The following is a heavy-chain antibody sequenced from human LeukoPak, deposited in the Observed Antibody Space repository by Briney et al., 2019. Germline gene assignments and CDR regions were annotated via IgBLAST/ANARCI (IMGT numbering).Heavy chain of an antibody. V-gene: IGHV4-39*02. CDR2: IYYSGST. J-gene: IGHJ4*02. Sequence: SETLSLTCTVSGGSISSSSYYWGWIRQPPGKGLEWIGSIYYSGSTYYNPSLKSRVTISVDTSKNHFSVKLSSVTAADTAVYYCAREYYFDSTGYLYWGQGILVTVSS. CDR1: GGSISSSSYY. D-gene: IGHD3-22*01. CDR3: AREYYFDSTGYLY.